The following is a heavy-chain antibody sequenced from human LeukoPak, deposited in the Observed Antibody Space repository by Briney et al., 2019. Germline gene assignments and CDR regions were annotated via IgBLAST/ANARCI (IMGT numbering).Heavy chain of an antibody. CDR1: GFTFSSYW. CDR3: ARDPLDLAAQPTRGVYYYYGMDV. D-gene: IGHD2-15*01. CDR2: IKQDGSEK. J-gene: IGHJ6*04. Sequence: SGGSLRLSCAASGFTFSSYWMSWVRQAPGKGLEWVANIKQDGSEKYYVDSVKGRFTISRDNSKNTLYLQMNSLRAEDTAVYYCARDPLDLAAQPTRGVYYYYGMDVWGKGTTVTVSS. V-gene: IGHV3-7*01.